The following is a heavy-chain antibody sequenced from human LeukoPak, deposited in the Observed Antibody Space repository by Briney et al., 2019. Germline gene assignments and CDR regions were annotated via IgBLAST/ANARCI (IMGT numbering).Heavy chain of an antibody. V-gene: IGHV3-33*01. CDR3: ARDDSYGGNLYFYYGMGV. CDR1: GFTFSSYG. D-gene: IGHD4-23*01. Sequence: QPGGSLRLSCAASGFTFSSYGMHWVRQAPGKGLEWVAVIWYAGNNKYYADSVKGRFTISRDNSKNTLFLQMNSLRAEDTAVYYCARDDSYGGNLYFYYGMGVWGRGTTVIVSS. CDR2: IWYAGNNK. J-gene: IGHJ6*02.